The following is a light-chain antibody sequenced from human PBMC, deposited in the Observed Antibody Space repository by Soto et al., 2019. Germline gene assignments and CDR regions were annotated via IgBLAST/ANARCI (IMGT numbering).Light chain of an antibody. J-gene: IGLJ1*01. CDR1: RSNIGSNT. CDR2: TNN. V-gene: IGLV1-44*01. Sequence: QLVLTQPPSASGTPGQRVTISCSGRRSNIGSNTVSWYQQLPGTAPKLLIYTNNQRPSGVPDRFSGSKSGTSASLAISGLQSEDEAEYYCAAWDDSLSGFFVFGTGTKLTVL. CDR3: AAWDDSLSGFFV.